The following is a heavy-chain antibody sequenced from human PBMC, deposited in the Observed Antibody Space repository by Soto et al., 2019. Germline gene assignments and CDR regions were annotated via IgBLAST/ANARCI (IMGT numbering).Heavy chain of an antibody. CDR3: AKGPSGYSYGQYYFDY. V-gene: IGHV3-23*01. J-gene: IGHJ4*02. CDR2: ISGSGGST. CDR1: GFTFSSYA. D-gene: IGHD5-18*01. Sequence: EVQLLESGGGLVQTGGSLRLSCAASGFTFSSYAMSWVRQAPGKGLEWVTVISGSGGSTDYADSVKGRFSISRDNSKRTLYLQMNSLRAEDTAVYYCAKGPSGYSYGQYYFDYWGQGTLVTVSS.